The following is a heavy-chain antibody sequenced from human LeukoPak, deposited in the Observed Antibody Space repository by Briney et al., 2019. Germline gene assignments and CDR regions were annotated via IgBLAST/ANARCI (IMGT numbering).Heavy chain of an antibody. CDR3: ARDKYLRGNFDY. V-gene: IGHV3-30*03. D-gene: IGHD2-2*01. Sequence: GGSLRLSCAASGFTFSSSGMHWVRQALSKGLEWVSFMSYDGTNEHYADSVKGRFTISRDNSKNTLYLQMNSLRAEDTAVYYCARDKYLRGNFDYWGQGTLVSVSS. J-gene: IGHJ4*02. CDR2: MSYDGTNE. CDR1: GFTFSSSG.